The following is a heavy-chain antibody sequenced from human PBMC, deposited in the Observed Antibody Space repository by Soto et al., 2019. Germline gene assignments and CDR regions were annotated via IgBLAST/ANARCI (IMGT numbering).Heavy chain of an antibody. CDR1: GFTFSSYG. CDR3: AKPVWFGNPVYYYYMDV. CDR2: ISYDGSNK. D-gene: IGHD3-10*01. V-gene: IGHV3-30*18. J-gene: IGHJ6*03. Sequence: GESLKISCAASGFTFSSYGMHWVRQAPGKGLEWVAVISYDGSNKYYADSVKGRFTISRDNSKNTLYLQMNSLRAEDTAVYYCAKPVWFGNPVYYYYMDVWGKGTTVTVSS.